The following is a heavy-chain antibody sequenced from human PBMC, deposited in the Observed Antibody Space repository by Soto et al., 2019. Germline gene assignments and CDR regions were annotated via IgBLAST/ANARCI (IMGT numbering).Heavy chain of an antibody. J-gene: IGHJ6*03. V-gene: IGHV3-33*03. CDR2: ILYAGSKE. Sequence: QEPLVESGGGVVQPGASLRLSCSASGCTFSRFNMQWVRQAPGKGLEWVAAILYAGSKEHYADSVRGRFTISRDNSKNTLFLQLGSLTDEDTAVYYCAKESSPWHFFYYMDVWGKGTPVTVSS. D-gene: IGHD6-19*01. CDR3: AKESSPWHFFYYMDV. CDR1: GCTFSRFN.